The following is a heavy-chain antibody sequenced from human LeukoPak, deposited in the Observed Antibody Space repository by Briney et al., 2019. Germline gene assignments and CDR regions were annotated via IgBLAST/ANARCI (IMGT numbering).Heavy chain of an antibody. Sequence: PSETLSLTCAVYGGSFSGYYWSWIRQPPGKGLEWIGEINHSGSTNYTPSLKSRVTISVDTSKNQFSLKLSSVAAADTAVYFCTRDLAGHFGGFYFDDWGQGTLVTVSS. CDR3: TRDLAGHFGGFYFDD. J-gene: IGHJ4*02. CDR1: GGSFSGYY. D-gene: IGHD2-21*01. V-gene: IGHV4-34*01. CDR2: INHSGST.